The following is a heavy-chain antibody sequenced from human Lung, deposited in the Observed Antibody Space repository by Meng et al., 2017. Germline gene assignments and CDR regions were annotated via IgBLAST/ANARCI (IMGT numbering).Heavy chain of an antibody. J-gene: IGHJ4*02. CDR1: GGSLSSLHYY. D-gene: IGHD2-2*01. CDR2: VYYNGST. Sequence: QVQLRESGPGMLNPSETLSLTCVVSGGSLSSLHYYWGWIRQPPGKGLEWIGSVYYNGSTYYNPSLRSRVIISIDTSKNQFSLKMTSVTAADTAVFYCSRGPADMGGADYWGQGTLVTVSS. V-gene: IGHV4-39*01. CDR3: SRGPADMGGADY.